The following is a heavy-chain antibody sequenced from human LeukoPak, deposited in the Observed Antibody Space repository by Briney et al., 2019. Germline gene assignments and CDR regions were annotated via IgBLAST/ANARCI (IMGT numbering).Heavy chain of an antibody. CDR1: SCAISSHY. CDR2: IYYSGRT. J-gene: IGHJ4*02. V-gene: IGHV4-59*11. Sequence: SETLSLTCTVSSCAISSHYWSWIRQPPGKGLEWIGYIYYSGRTNYNPSLKSRVTISVDTSKNQFSLKLNSVTAADTAVYYCARERVDGYNLRTLDYWGQGTLVTVSS. CDR3: ARERVDGYNLRTLDY. D-gene: IGHD5-24*01.